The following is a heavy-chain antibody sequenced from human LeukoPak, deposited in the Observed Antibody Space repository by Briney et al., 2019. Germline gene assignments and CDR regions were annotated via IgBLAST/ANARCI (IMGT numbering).Heavy chain of an antibody. CDR1: GGTFSSYA. V-gene: IGHV1-69*13. CDR3: ARSPGDGWYFDY. CDR2: IIPIFGTA. D-gene: IGHD5-24*01. Sequence: GASVKVSCTASGGTFSSYAISWVRQAPGQGLEWMGGIIPIFGTANYAQKFQGRVTITADESTSTAYMELSSLRSEDTAVYYCARSPGDGWYFDYWGQGTLVTVSS. J-gene: IGHJ4*02.